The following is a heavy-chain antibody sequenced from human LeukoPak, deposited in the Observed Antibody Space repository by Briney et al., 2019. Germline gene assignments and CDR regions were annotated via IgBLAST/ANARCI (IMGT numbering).Heavy chain of an antibody. Sequence: AASVKVPCKASGGTFSSYAISWVRQAPGQGLEWMGGIIPIFGTANYAQKFQGRVTITTDESTSTAYMELSSLRSEDTAVYYCAREKGPQYDYVWGSYRPNWFDPWGQGTLVTVSS. CDR1: GGTFSSYA. CDR3: AREKGPQYDYVWGSYRPNWFDP. D-gene: IGHD3-16*02. J-gene: IGHJ5*02. CDR2: IIPIFGTA. V-gene: IGHV1-69*05.